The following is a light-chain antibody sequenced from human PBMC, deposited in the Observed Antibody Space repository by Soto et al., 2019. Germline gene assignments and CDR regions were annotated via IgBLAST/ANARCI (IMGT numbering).Light chain of an antibody. V-gene: IGLV2-23*01. CDR1: SSDVGSYSL. CDR3: CSYAGSSSLV. J-gene: IGLJ1*01. CDR2: GAS. Sequence: QSVLTQPASVSGSPGQSITISCTGTSSDVGSYSLISWYQQQPGKAPKLVIYGASERPSGASDRFSGSKSGNTASLTISGLQPEDEADYYCCSYAGSSSLVFGTGTKVTVL.